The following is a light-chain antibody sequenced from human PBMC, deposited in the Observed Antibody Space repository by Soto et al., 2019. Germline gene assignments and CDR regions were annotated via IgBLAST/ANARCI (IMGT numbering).Light chain of an antibody. V-gene: IGKV2-28*01. CDR3: MQALQTSFT. J-gene: IGKJ3*01. CDR2: LGS. CDR1: QSLLHSNGYNY. Sequence: DIVMTQSPLSLPVTPGEPASISCRSSQSLLHSNGYNYLDWYLQKPGQSPQLLIYLGSNRASGVLDRFSGSGSGTDFTLKISRVEAEDVGVYYCMQALQTSFTFGPGT.